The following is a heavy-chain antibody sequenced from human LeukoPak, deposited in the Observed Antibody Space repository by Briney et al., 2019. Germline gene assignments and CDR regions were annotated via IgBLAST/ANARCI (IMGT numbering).Heavy chain of an antibody. V-gene: IGHV3-33*08. D-gene: IGHD5-12*01. CDR1: GFALRHYA. J-gene: IGHJ4*02. Sequence: PGRSLRLSCAASGFALRHYAMHSLRQAPGTGLEWVAVIWYDGSNKYYADSVKGRFTISRDNSENTLYLQMNSLRAEDTAMYYCARYQSGYDFGFDYWGQGTLVTVSS. CDR2: IWYDGSNK. CDR3: ARYQSGYDFGFDY.